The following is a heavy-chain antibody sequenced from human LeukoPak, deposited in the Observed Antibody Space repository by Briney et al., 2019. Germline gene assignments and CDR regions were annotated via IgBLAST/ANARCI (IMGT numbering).Heavy chain of an antibody. Sequence: GGSLRLSCAASGFTFSSYGMHWVRQAPGKGLEWVAVISYDGSNKYYADSVKGRFTISRDNSKNTLYLQMNSLRAEDTAVYYCARGAWSGSSIFDYGGQGTLVTVSS. V-gene: IGHV3-30*03. D-gene: IGHD3-10*01. CDR3: ARGAWSGSSIFDY. CDR1: GFTFSSYG. CDR2: ISYDGSNK. J-gene: IGHJ4*02.